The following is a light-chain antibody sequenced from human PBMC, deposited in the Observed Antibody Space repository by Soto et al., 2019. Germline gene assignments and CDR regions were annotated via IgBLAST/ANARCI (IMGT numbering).Light chain of an antibody. J-gene: IGLJ2*01. CDR2: DDR. V-gene: IGLV3-21*02. Sequence: SYELTQPPSVSVAPGQTARITCGGNNIGSKNVHWYQQKPGQAPALVVYDDRGRPSGIPERLSGSNSGNTATLTISRGEAGDEADYYCQVWDSSSNHVVFGGGTQLTVL. CDR1: NIGSKN. CDR3: QVWDSSSNHVV.